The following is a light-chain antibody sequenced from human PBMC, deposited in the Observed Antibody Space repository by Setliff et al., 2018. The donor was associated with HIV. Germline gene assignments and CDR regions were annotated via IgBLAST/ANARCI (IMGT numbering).Light chain of an antibody. Sequence: SVLTQPASVSGSPGQSITISCTGTSSDVGGYSYVSWYQQHPGKAPKLIIYEVRNRPSGVSNRFSGSKSGNTASLTISGLQAEDEADYYCSSYASSNTLPFGTGTKSPS. CDR3: SSYASSNTLP. CDR2: EVR. CDR1: SSDVGGYSY. J-gene: IGLJ1*01. V-gene: IGLV2-14*01.